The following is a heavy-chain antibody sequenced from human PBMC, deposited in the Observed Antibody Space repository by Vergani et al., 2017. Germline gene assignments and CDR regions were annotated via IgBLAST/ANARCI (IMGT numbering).Heavy chain of an antibody. J-gene: IGHJ4*02. CDR2: INHSGST. Sequence: QVQLQQWGAGLLKPSETLSLTCAVHGGSFSGYYWSWIRQPPGKGLEWIGEINHSGSTNYNPSLKSRVTISVDTSKNQFSLKLSSVTAADTAVYYCARVTDYWGQGTLVTVSS. V-gene: IGHV4-34*01. CDR3: ARVTDY. CDR1: GGSFSGYY.